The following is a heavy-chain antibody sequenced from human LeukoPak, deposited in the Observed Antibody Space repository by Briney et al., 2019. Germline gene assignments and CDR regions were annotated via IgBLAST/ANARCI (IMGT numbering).Heavy chain of an antibody. V-gene: IGHV4-4*02. CDR1: GGSISSSNW. CDR2: IYHSGST. J-gene: IGHJ4*02. D-gene: IGHD6-19*01. CDR3: ARLGGLYNYFDY. Sequence: SETLSLTCAVSGGSISSSNWWSWVRQPPGKGLEWIGEIYHSGSTNYNPSLKSRVTISVDKSKKQFSLKLSSVTAADTAVYYCARLGGLYNYFDYWGQGTLVTVSS.